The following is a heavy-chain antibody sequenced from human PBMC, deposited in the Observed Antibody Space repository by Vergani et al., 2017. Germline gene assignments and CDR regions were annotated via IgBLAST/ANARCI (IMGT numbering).Heavy chain of an antibody. CDR3: ARGDDFWSGYSKEYYFDY. CDR2: IYYSGST. D-gene: IGHD3-3*01. Sequence: QVQLQESGPGLVKPSETLSLTCTVSGGSVSSGSYYWSWIRQPAGKGLEWIGYIYYSGSTNYNPSLKSRGTISVDTSKNQFSLKLSSVTAADTAVYYCARGDDFWSGYSKEYYFDYWDQGTLVTVSS. CDR1: GGSVSSGSYY. V-gene: IGHV4-61*10. J-gene: IGHJ4*02.